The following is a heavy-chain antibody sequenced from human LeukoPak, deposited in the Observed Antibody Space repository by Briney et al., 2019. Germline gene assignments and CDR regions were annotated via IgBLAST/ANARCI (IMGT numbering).Heavy chain of an antibody. CDR2: IWSDGSNK. CDR3: ARDISYCGGDCAPYYFDY. Sequence: GGSLRLSCAASGLTFSSYDMHWVRQAPGRGLEWVAVIWSDGSNKYYADSVKGRFTISRDNSKNTLYLQMNSLRAEDTAVYYCARDISYCGGDCAPYYFDYWGQGTLVTVSS. V-gene: IGHV3-33*01. CDR1: GLTFSSYD. D-gene: IGHD2-21*02. J-gene: IGHJ4*02.